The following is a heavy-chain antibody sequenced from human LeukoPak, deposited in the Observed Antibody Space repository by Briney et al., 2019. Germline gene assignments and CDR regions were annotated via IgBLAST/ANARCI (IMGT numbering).Heavy chain of an antibody. V-gene: IGHV4-34*01. CDR2: INHSGST. CDR3: ASEAVAGTPPFDY. J-gene: IGHJ4*02. CDR1: GGSFSGYY. Sequence: SETLSLTCAVYGGSFSGYYWSWIRQPPGKGLGWIGEINHSGSTNYNPSLKSRVTISVDTSKNQFSLKLSSVTAADTTVYYCASEAVAGTPPFDYWGQGTLVTVSS. D-gene: IGHD6-19*01.